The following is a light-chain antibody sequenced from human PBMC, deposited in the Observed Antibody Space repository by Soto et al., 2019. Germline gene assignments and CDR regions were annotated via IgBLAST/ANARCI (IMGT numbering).Light chain of an antibody. CDR1: QSVSNN. Sequence: EVVMTQSPATLSVSPGERATLSCRASQSVSNNLAWYQQKPGQAPGLLIYAASTRATAIPARFSGSGSGTEFALTISSLQSEDFAVYYCQHYNNWPSWTFGQGTKVEIK. J-gene: IGKJ1*01. V-gene: IGKV3-15*01. CDR2: AAS. CDR3: QHYNNWPSWT.